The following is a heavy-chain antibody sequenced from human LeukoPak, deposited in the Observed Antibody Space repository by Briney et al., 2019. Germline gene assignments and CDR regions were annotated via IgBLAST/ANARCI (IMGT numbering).Heavy chain of an antibody. CDR3: ARVRYSGYDLGDSDY. CDR2: IIPILGIA. D-gene: IGHD5-12*01. J-gene: IGHJ4*02. Sequence: SVKVSCKASGGTFSSYAISWVRQAPGQGLECMGRIIPILGIANYAQKFQGRVTITADKSTSTAYMELSSLRSEDTAVYYCARVRYSGYDLGDSDYWGQGTLVTVSS. CDR1: GGTFSSYA. V-gene: IGHV1-69*04.